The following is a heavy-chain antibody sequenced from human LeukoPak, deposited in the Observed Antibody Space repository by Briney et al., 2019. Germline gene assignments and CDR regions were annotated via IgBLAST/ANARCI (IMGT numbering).Heavy chain of an antibody. CDR3: ARDTSGSYAYYFDY. Sequence: GASVKVSCKASGYTFTSYDINWVRRATGQGLEWMGWMNPNSGNTGYAQKFQGRVTMTRDTSTSTVYMELSSLRSEDTAVYYCARDTSGSYAYYFDYWGQGTLVTVSS. J-gene: IGHJ4*02. CDR2: MNPNSGNT. D-gene: IGHD1-26*01. V-gene: IGHV1-8*01. CDR1: GYTFTSYD.